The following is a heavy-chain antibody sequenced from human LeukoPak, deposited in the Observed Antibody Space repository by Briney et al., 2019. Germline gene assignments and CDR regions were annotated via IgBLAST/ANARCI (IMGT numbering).Heavy chain of an antibody. Sequence: GGSLRLSCAVSGFTFSNEAMGWVRQLRGGGLEWVSTISPGGGTTYYAESMKGQFTISRDNSKSTLYLEMNSLRVEDTAVYYCTKVRSGSSNWALRVFDYWGQGALVTVSS. V-gene: IGHV3-23*01. D-gene: IGHD4-11*01. CDR3: TKVRSGSSNWALRVFDY. CDR1: GFTFSNEA. CDR2: ISPGGGTT. J-gene: IGHJ4*02.